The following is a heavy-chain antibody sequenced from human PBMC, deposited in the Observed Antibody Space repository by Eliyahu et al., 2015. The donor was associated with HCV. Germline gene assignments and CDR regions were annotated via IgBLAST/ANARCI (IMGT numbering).Heavy chain of an antibody. CDR1: GFIFXTYA. CDR2: ISVNGGST. D-gene: IGHD2-15*01. V-gene: IGHV3-64*07. J-gene: IGHJ4*02. CDR3: ATDPGYCGGGSCNWFDY. Sequence: EVRLVESGGALVQPGTSLXLXXXAXGFIFXTYAMHWVRQAPGKGLXYVSGISVNGGSTFYADSVKGRFTISRDTSKNTLYLQMGSLRAEDMAIYYCATDPGYCGGGSCNWFDYWGQGTLVTVSS.